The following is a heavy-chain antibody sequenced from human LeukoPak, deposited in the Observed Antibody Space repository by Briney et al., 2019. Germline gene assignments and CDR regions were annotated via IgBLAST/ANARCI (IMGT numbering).Heavy chain of an antibody. CDR2: IKQDGSEK. V-gene: IGHV3-7*01. J-gene: IGHJ4*02. CDR1: GITFINYS. Sequence: GGSLRLSCAASGITFINYSMTWVRQAPGKGLEWVANIKQDGSEKYYVDSVKGRFTISRDNAKNSLYLQMNSLRAEDTAVYYCARKNGLDYWGQGTLVTVSS. CDR3: ARKNGLDY.